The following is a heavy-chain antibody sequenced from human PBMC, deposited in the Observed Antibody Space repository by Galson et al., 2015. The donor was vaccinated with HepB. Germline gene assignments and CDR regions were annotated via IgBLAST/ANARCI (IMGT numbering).Heavy chain of an antibody. D-gene: IGHD2-2*01. J-gene: IGHJ6*02. CDR1: GFTLSDVH. CDR2: SRNKGNSFST. Sequence: SLRLSCAASGFTLSDVHMDWVRQAPGKGLEWLGRSRNKGNSFSTEYAASVKGRFTISRDELKNSLHLQMDSLKTEDTAVYYCATLKVVSPAIYWYDDYGMDVWGQGTTVIVSS. V-gene: IGHV3-72*01. CDR3: ATLKVVSPAIYWYDDYGMDV.